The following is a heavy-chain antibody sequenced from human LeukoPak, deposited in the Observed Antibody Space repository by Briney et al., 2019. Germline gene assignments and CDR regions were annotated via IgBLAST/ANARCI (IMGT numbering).Heavy chain of an antibody. Sequence: SETLSLTCTVSGYSISGGYYWGWIRQPPGKGLEWIGSIYHSGSTYYNPSLKSRVTISVDTSKNQFSLKLSSVTAADTAVYYCARPRRYYYDSSGYYFDYWGQGTLVTVSS. J-gene: IGHJ4*02. V-gene: IGHV4-38-2*02. CDR3: ARPRRYYYDSSGYYFDY. CDR2: IYHSGST. D-gene: IGHD3-22*01. CDR1: GYSISGGYY.